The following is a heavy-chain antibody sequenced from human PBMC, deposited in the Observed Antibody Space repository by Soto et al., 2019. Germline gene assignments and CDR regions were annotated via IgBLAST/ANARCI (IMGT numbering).Heavy chain of an antibody. CDR3: AKDGAIAAADYFFGY. CDR2: IASDGKDK. D-gene: IGHD6-13*01. CDR1: GFTFSNYA. V-gene: IGHV3-30*18. J-gene: IGHJ4*02. Sequence: QVQLVESGGGVVQPGRSLKLSCAASGFTFSNYAIHWVRQAPGKGLEWVAVIASDGKDKRYADSVKGRFTISRDNSKNTVYLQMNSLRGGDTAVYYCAKDGAIAAADYFFGYWGQGRLVTVSS.